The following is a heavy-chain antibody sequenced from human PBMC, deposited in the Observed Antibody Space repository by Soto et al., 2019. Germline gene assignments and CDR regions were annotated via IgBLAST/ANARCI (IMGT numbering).Heavy chain of an antibody. CDR1: GFTFSNYG. D-gene: IGHD2-15*01. Sequence: QVHLVESGGGVVQPGRSLRLSCAASGFTFSNYGMHWVRQAPGKGLEWLAVMSLDGSNEYYADSVQGRLTISRDNSKNTLYLQMNSLRTEDTAVYHCAKDAAVAFDIWGQGTMVTVSS. V-gene: IGHV3-30*18. CDR3: AKDAAVAFDI. CDR2: MSLDGSNE. J-gene: IGHJ3*02.